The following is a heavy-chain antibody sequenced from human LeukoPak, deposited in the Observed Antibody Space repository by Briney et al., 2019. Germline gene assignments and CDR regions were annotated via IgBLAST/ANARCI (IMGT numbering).Heavy chain of an antibody. D-gene: IGHD3-9*01. CDR2: ISSSSSYI. V-gene: IGHV3-21*01. J-gene: IGHJ4*02. CDR1: GFTFSSYW. Sequence: GGSLRLSCAASGFTFSSYWMSWVRQAPGKGLEWVSSISSSSSYIYYADSVKGRFTISRDNSKNSLYLQMNSLRAEDTAVYYCAKDFDRGMNYWGQGTLVTVSS. CDR3: AKDFDRGMNY.